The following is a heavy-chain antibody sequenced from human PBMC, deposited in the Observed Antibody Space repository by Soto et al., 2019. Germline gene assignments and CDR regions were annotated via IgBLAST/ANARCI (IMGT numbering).Heavy chain of an antibody. J-gene: IGHJ2*01. CDR1: GGSISGGVHS. CDR3: AREIMPLTNDCYFDL. V-gene: IGHV4-30-4*01. Sequence: QVQLQESGPGLVKPSETLSLTCTVSGGSISGGVHSWSWIRQPPGKGLEWIGHIFDSGSTYYNPCQKSRLTISVDTSKNQFSLRLSSVTAADTAVYYCAREIMPLTNDCYFDLWGRGTLVTVSS. CDR2: IFDSGST. D-gene: IGHD2-8*01.